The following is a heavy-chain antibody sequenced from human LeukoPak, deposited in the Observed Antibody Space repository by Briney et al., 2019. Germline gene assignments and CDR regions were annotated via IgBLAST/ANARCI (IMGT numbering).Heavy chain of an antibody. D-gene: IGHD3-16*01. Sequence: GGSLRLSCAASGFTFSSYGMHWVRQAPGQGLDWVAFINHDGSNKYYADSVRGRFTISRDNSKNTLYLQMNSLRAEDTAVYFCAKGDKMLTWRRTYNRLDPWGQGTLVTVSS. CDR1: GFTFSSYG. CDR2: INHDGSNK. V-gene: IGHV3-30*02. CDR3: AKGDKMLTWRRTYNRLDP. J-gene: IGHJ5*02.